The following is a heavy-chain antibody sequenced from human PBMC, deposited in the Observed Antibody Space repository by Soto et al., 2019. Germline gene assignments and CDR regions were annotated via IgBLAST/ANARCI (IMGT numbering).Heavy chain of an antibody. CDR3: ARGGKQQLPNDAFDI. CDR2: INHSGST. Sequence: QVQLQQWGAGLLKPSETLSLTCAVYGGSFSGYYWSWIRQPPGKGLEWIGEINHSGSTNYNPSLKGRVTISVDTSKNQFSLQLSSVTAADTAVYYCARGGKQQLPNDAFDIWGQGTMVTVSS. V-gene: IGHV4-34*01. CDR1: GGSFSGYY. J-gene: IGHJ3*02. D-gene: IGHD6-13*01.